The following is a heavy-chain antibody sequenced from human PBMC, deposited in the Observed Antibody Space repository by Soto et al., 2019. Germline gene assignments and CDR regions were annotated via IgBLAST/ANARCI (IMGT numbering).Heavy chain of an antibody. Sequence: PGGSLRLSCAASGFTFSTYNMNWVRQAPGKGLEWVSYMSTTNAIYYADSVRGRFTISRDNAKNLLDLQMNSLREEDTAVYYCVRDSAWALDFWGQGTLVTVSS. J-gene: IGHJ4*02. CDR3: VRDSAWALDF. CDR1: GFTFSTYN. D-gene: IGHD1-26*01. V-gene: IGHV3-48*02. CDR2: MSTTNAI.